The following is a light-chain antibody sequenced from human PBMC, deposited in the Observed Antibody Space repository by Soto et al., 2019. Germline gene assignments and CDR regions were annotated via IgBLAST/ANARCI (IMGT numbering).Light chain of an antibody. J-gene: IGKJ1*01. CDR2: LGS. CDR3: MQALQTPP. V-gene: IGKV2-28*01. CDR1: QSLLHSNGYNY. Sequence: DIVMTQSPLSLPVTPGEPASISCRSSQSLLHSNGYNYLDWYLQKPGQSPQLLIYLGSNRASGVPDRFSGSGSGTDFTLKISRVEAEYVGVYYCMQALQTPPFVQGTKVDIK.